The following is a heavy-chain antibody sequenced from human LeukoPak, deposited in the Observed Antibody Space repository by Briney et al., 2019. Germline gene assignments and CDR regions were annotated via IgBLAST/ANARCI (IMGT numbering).Heavy chain of an antibody. D-gene: IGHD3-3*01. J-gene: IGHJ3*02. CDR3: ARLRLKYYDFWSGYSQGAFDI. CDR1: GGSFSGYY. CDR2: INHSGST. V-gene: IGHV4-34*01. Sequence: SETLSLTCAVYGGSFSGYYWSWIRQPPGKGLEWIGEINHSGSTNYNPSLKSRVTISVDTSKNQFSLKLSSVTAADTAVYYCARLRLKYYDFWSGYSQGAFDIWGQGTMVTVFS.